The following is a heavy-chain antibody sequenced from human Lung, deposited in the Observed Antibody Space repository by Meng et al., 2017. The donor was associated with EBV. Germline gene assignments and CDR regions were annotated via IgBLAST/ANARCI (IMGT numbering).Heavy chain of an antibody. CDR1: GYTFTSYG. CDR3: ARNRPRGVATGANWFDP. CDR2: ISAYNGNT. D-gene: IGHD5-12*01. V-gene: IGHV1-18*01. Sequence: QVQLVQSGAEVKKPGASVKVSCKASGYTFTSYGISWVRQAPGQGLEWMGWISAYNGNTNYAQKLQGRVTMTTDTSTSAAYMELRSLRSDDTAVYYCARNRPRGVATGANWFDPWGQGTLVTVSS. J-gene: IGHJ5*02.